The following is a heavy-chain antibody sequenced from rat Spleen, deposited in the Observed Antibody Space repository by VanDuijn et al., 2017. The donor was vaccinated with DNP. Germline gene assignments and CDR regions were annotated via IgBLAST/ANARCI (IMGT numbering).Heavy chain of an antibody. V-gene: IGHV5-7*01. CDR2: ISYDGSST. Sequence: EVQLVESGGGLVQPGRSLKLSCAASEITFSDYNMAWVRQAPKKGLEWVATISYDGSSTDYRDSVKGRFTISRDNAKSTLYLQMDSLRSEDTATYYCARGDAWGQGVMVTVSS. CDR1: EITFSDYN. J-gene: IGHJ2*01. CDR3: ARGDA.